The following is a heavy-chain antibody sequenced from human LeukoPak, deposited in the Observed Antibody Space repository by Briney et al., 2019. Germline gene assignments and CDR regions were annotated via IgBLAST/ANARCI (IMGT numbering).Heavy chain of an antibody. Sequence: PGRSLRPSWAASAFTASDFSMNWVRQAAGRGREWVASTKQDGSEKYHVSSVTGPFSISRDNAKNSLHLQRNSLRAEDTAVYYCARDHTVDGLVFDYWGQGILVTVSS. V-gene: IGHV3-7*03. CDR2: TKQDGSEK. CDR3: ARDHTVDGLVFDY. D-gene: IGHD6-19*01. J-gene: IGHJ4*02. CDR1: AFTASDFS.